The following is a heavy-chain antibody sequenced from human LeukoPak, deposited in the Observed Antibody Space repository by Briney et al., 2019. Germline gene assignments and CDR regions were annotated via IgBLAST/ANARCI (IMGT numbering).Heavy chain of an antibody. Sequence: SVKVSCKASGGTFSNYSISWVRQAPGQGLEWMGRIIPILGIANYAQKFQGRVTITADKSTSTAYMELSSLRSEDTAVYYCARVSVDYYGSGSSSGWFDPWGQGTLVTVSS. V-gene: IGHV1-69*02. CDR3: ARVSVDYYGSGSSSGWFDP. D-gene: IGHD3-10*01. CDR1: GGTFSNYS. J-gene: IGHJ5*02. CDR2: IIPILGIA.